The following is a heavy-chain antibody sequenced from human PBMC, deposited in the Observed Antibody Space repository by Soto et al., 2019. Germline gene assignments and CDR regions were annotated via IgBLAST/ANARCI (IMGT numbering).Heavy chain of an antibody. Sequence: QVQLQESGPGLVKPSETLSLTCTVSGVSISSYYWSWIRQPPGKGLEWIGYFFHGRASDFKVTNYNPSLKSRVTISEDRSRNQVSLNLTSVTAADTATYYCAKHVDGTYRAVDLWGQGVLVTVSS. CDR3: AKHVDGTYRAVDL. D-gene: IGHD1-26*01. V-gene: IGHV4-59*12. CDR1: GVSISSYY. J-gene: IGHJ5*02. CDR2: FFHGRASDFKVT.